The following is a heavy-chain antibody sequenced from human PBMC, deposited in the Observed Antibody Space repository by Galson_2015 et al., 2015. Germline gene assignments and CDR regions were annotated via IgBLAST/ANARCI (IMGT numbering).Heavy chain of an antibody. J-gene: IGHJ6*03. Sequence: SVKVSCKASGGTLSKYAVSWVRQAPGQGLEWMGGIVPDFEAVTYAQKFQSRVTITADGSTSTAFMELTSLRSEDTAIYYCARTLTTMPTTDADYFYYYMDVWGKGTTVTVSS. CDR1: GGTLSKYA. D-gene: IGHD4-17*01. CDR2: IVPDFEAV. V-gene: IGHV1-69*13. CDR3: ARTLTTMPTTDADYFYYYMDV.